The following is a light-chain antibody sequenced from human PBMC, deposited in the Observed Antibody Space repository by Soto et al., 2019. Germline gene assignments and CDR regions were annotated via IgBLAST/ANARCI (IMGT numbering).Light chain of an antibody. Sequence: SALTQPASVSGSPGQSLTISCTGTSSDVGGYDYVSWYQLHPGKAPKLMVFEVSNRPSGVSYRFSGSKSGNTASLTISGLQAEDEADYSCSSYSISTAYLFGTGTKVTVL. CDR2: EVS. J-gene: IGLJ1*01. CDR3: SSYSISTAYL. CDR1: SSDVGGYDY. V-gene: IGLV2-14*01.